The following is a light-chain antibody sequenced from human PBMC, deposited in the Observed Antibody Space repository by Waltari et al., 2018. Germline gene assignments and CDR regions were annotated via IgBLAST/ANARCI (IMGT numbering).Light chain of an antibody. J-gene: IGLJ1*01. Sequence: QSALSQPPSASGSPGQSVTISCTGSRSDVGPYDYVSSYQQRPGKAPKVLIYEVNKRPSGVPHRFSGSKSGATASLTVSWLQAEDEGDYYCASYAGGDTPYVFGTGTTVTV. CDR1: RSDVGPYDY. V-gene: IGLV2-8*01. CDR3: ASYAGGDTPYV. CDR2: EVN.